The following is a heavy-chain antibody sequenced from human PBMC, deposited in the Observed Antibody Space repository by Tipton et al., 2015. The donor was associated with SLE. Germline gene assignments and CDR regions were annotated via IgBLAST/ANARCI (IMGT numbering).Heavy chain of an antibody. CDR1: GGSISSLY. V-gene: IGHV4-59*11. D-gene: IGHD6-6*01. Sequence: TLSLTCTVSGGSISSLYWSWIRQPPGKGLEWIGYIYYSGSTNFNPSLKSRVTISVDTSKNQFSLKLSSVTAADTAVYYCARDHRPAIRFDPWGQGTLVTVSS. CDR3: ARDHRPAIRFDP. J-gene: IGHJ5*02. CDR2: IYYSGST.